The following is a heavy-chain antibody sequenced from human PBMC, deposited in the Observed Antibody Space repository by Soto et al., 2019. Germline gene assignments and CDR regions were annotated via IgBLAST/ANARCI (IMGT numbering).Heavy chain of an antibody. D-gene: IGHD1-1*01. Sequence: QVQLVESGGDMVKPGGYLRLSCVASGFTFSDYYMSWVRQAPGKGLEWLSDSSNRGTYTKYEGYVKGRFSTSRDNAKNSLYLQINSRRGEDTAINYCARAGDNYNLRDYWGQGTPVTVSS. CDR3: ARAGDNYNLRDY. CDR1: GFTFSDYY. J-gene: IGHJ4*02. V-gene: IGHV3-11*06. CDR2: SSNRGTYT.